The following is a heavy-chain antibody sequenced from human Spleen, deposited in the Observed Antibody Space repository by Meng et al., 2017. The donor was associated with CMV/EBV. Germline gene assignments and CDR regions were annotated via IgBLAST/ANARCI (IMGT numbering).Heavy chain of an antibody. D-gene: IGHD3-10*01. J-gene: IGHJ4*02. CDR1: GFSFSTYW. CDR2: IDFDGSRT. CDR3: AREMVRAYSVDY. V-gene: IGHV3-74*01. Sequence: AASGFSFSTYWMQWVRRAPGKGLEWVSRIDFDGSRTTYADSVKGRFTVSRDNAKNTLYLQMNSLRVEDTAVYYCAREMVRAYSVDYWGQGTLVTVSS.